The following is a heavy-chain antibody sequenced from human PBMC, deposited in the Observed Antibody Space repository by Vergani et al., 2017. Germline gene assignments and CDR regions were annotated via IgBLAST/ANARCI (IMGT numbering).Heavy chain of an antibody. CDR2: IYYSGST. D-gene: IGHD3-10*01. Sequence: QVQLQESGPGLVKPSETLSLTCTVSGGSISSYYWSWIRQPPGKGLEWIGYIYYSGSTNYNPSLKSRVTISVDTSKNQFSLKLSSVTAADTAVYYCARFGGSGSYYSFDYWGQGTLVTVSS. V-gene: IGHV4-59*01. CDR3: ARFGGSGSYYSFDY. CDR1: GGSISSYY. J-gene: IGHJ4*02.